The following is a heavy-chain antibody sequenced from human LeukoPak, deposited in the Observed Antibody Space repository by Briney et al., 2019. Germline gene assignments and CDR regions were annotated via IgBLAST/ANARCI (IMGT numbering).Heavy chain of an antibody. D-gene: IGHD3-22*01. CDR1: GGTFSSYA. CDR2: IIPIFGTA. J-gene: IGHJ4*02. Sequence: ASVKVSCKASGGTFSSYAISWVRQAPGQGLEWMGGIIPIFGTANYAQKFQGRVTITADESTSTAYMELSSLRSEDTAVYYCARDSPYYYDSSGYYYFDYWGQGTLVTVSS. CDR3: ARDSPYYYDSSGYYYFDY. V-gene: IGHV1-69*13.